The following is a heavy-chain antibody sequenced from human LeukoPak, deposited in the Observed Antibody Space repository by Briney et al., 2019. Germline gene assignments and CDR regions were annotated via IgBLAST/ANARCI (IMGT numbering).Heavy chain of an antibody. Sequence: PSETLSLTCAVSGAPFSNFYWSWIRQYPGKGLEWIGEINHSGYTNYNPSLKSRVTISVDTPKNQFSLKVNSVTAADTAVYYCARQLYGSDYWGQGTLVTVPS. D-gene: IGHD1-1*01. CDR2: INHSGYT. CDR3: ARQLYGSDY. J-gene: IGHJ4*02. CDR1: GAPFSNFY. V-gene: IGHV4-34*01.